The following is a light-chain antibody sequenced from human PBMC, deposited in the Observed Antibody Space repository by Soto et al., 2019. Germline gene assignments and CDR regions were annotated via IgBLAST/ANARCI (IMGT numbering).Light chain of an antibody. V-gene: IGKV3-15*01. CDR3: QQYNEWPET. CDR2: GAS. Sequence: EIVTTQSPATLSVSPGERATLSCRASHSVRSSLAWYQQKPGQAPRLLIHGASTRATGIPGRFSGSGSGTEFTLIISSLQSEDFAVYYCQQYNEWPETFGHGTRVEI. CDR1: HSVRSS. J-gene: IGKJ1*01.